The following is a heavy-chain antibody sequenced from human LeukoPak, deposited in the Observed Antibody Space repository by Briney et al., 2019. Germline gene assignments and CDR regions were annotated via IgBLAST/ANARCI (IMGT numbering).Heavy chain of an antibody. CDR2: IYYSGST. CDR3: ARDLYSLWVFEDP. CDR1: GGSISSSSYY. J-gene: IGHJ5*02. Sequence: SETLSLTCTVSGGSISSSSYYWGWIRQPPGKGLEWIGSIYYSGSTYYNPSLKSRVTISVDTSKNQFSLKLSSVTAADTAVYYCARDLYSLWVFEDPWGQGTLVTVSS. V-gene: IGHV4-39*07. D-gene: IGHD2-15*01.